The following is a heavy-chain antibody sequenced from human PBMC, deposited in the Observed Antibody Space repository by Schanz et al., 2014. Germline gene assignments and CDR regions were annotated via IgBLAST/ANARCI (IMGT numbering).Heavy chain of an antibody. Sequence: QLQLQESGPGLVKPSETLSLTCTVSGASISGSSDYWGWIRQSPGKGLEWIGNIYYTGTTYYNPSLKSRVPISVDTSKNQVSLKLPSLTAADTAVFYCARRDNYLSAFDIWGQGTMVTVSS. V-gene: IGHV4-39*01. CDR1: GASISGSSDY. CDR3: ARRDNYLSAFDI. J-gene: IGHJ3*02. D-gene: IGHD4-4*01. CDR2: IYYTGTT.